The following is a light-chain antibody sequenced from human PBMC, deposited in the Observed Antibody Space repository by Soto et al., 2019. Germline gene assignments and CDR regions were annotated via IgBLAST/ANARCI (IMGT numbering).Light chain of an antibody. Sequence: DIQMTQSPSSLSASVEDRVIITCRASQSINNHLQWYQQKPGRAPTLLICAASRLHSGFPSMFSGSRSEPDFTLTISSLQPEDFATYYCQQSYSSPSTLGQGNKV. CDR3: QQSYSSPST. J-gene: IGKJ1*01. V-gene: IGKV1-39*01. CDR1: QSINNH. CDR2: AAS.